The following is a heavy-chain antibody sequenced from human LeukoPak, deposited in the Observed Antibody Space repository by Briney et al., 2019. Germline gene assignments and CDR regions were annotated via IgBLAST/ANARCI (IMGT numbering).Heavy chain of an antibody. Sequence: PSETLSLTCGVSGEPFSGYYWSWIRQPPGKGLEWIGDISESGSTNYNPSLKSRVTISVDPSKNQFSLKLTSVTAADTAVYFCVRGRTDYYYYMDVWGKGTTVTVSS. CDR2: ISESGST. CDR3: VRGRTDYYYYMDV. V-gene: IGHV4-34*01. J-gene: IGHJ6*03. CDR1: GEPFSGYY.